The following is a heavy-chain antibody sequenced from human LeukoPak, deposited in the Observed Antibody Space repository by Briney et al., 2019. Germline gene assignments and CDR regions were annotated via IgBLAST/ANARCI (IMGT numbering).Heavy chain of an antibody. V-gene: IGHV1-24*01. CDR2: FDPEDAET. CDR1: GHTLNELP. D-gene: IGHD3-9*01. J-gene: IGHJ5*02. CDR3: ATGGYDILTGYYSNWFDP. Sequence: GASVKVSCEVSGHTLNELPMHWVRQAPGKGLEWMGGFDPEDAETIYAQKFQGRVTMTEDTSTDTAYMELSSPRSEDTAVYYCATGGYDILTGYYSNWFDPWGQGTLVTVSS.